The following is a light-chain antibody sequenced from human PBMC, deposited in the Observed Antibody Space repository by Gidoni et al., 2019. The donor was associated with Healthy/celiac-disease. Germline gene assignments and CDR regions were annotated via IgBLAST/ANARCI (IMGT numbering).Light chain of an antibody. V-gene: IGKV1-39*01. CDR2: AAS. J-gene: IGKJ1*01. Sequence: DTQMAQSPSSLSASVGDRVTITCRASQSISSYLNWYQQKPGKAPKLLIYAASSLQSGVPSRFSGSGSGTDFTLTISSLQPEDFATYYCQQSYSTPPGTFXQXTKVEIK. CDR1: QSISSY. CDR3: QQSYSTPPGT.